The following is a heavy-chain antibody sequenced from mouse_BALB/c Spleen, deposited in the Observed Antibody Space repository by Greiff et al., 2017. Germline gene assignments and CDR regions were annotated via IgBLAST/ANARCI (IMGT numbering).Heavy chain of an antibody. D-gene: IGHD1-1*01. Sequence: QVQLKQSGAELMKPGASVKISCKATGYTFSSYWIEWVKQRPGHGLEWIGEILPGSGGTNYNEKFKGKATFTADTSSNTAYMQLSSLTSEDSAVYYCARHYGSLFDYWGQGTTLTVSS. CDR2: ILPGSGGT. CDR3: ARHYGSLFDY. V-gene: IGHV1-9*01. J-gene: IGHJ2*01. CDR1: GYTFSSYW.